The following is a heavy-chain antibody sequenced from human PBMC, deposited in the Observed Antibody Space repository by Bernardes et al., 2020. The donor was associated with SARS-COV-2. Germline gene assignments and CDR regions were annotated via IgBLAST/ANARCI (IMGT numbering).Heavy chain of an antibody. CDR3: ARFGDYGRAFDY. CDR2: IYPSGST. V-gene: IGHV4-30-2*01. J-gene: IGHJ4*02. Sequence: SETLSLTCAVSGGSIRSDGYSWSWIRQPTGKALEWIAYIYPSGSTYYKLSLKSRVTISIDTSKNQFSLNLSSVTAADTAVYYCARFGDYGRAFDYWGQGALVTVSS. D-gene: IGHD4-17*01. CDR1: GGSIRSDGYS.